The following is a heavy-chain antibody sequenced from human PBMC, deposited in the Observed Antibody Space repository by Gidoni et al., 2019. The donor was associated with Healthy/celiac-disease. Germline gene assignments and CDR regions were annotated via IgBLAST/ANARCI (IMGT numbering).Heavy chain of an antibody. J-gene: IGHJ4*02. V-gene: IGHV4-59*01. CDR1: GGSLSGYY. CDR3: ARSPAYAFDC. CDR2: IYFSGRT. Sequence: QVQLQESGPGLVKPSETLSRTCTVSGGSLSGYYWSWFRQPPGKGLEWIGYIYFSGRTNYNPSLKRRVTISVDTSKTQFSLKLSSVTAADTAVYYCARSPAYAFDCWGQGTLVTVSS. D-gene: IGHD2-2*01.